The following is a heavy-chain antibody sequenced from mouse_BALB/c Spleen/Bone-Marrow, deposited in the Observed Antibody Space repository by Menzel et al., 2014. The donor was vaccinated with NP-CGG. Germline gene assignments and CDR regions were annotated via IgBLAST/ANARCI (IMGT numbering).Heavy chain of an antibody. V-gene: IGHV5-9-2*01. CDR1: GFTFNSYG. D-gene: IGHD2-4*01. Sequence: EVKLMESGGDLVKSGGSLKLSCAASGFTFNSYGMSWVRQTPEKRLEWVATISGGGSYTFYPDSVKGRLTISRDNAKNNLYLQLSSLRSEDTALYYCARHAYYDQTEVSFVYWGQGTLVTVSA. CDR2: ISGGGSYT. CDR3: ARHAYYDQTEVSFVY. J-gene: IGHJ3*01.